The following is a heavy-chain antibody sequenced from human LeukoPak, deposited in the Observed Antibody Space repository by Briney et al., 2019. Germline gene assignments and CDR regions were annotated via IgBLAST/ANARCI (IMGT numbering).Heavy chain of an antibody. D-gene: IGHD2-15*01. J-gene: IGHJ4*02. CDR3: ARVGFCSGGLCPYHFDY. V-gene: IGHV1-2*02. CDR1: GYTFTGYY. Sequence: VASVKVSCKASGYTFTGYYMHWVRQAPGQGLEWMGWINPNSGGTSFAQKFQGRVTMTRDTSISTAYMELSRLRSDDTAVYYCARVGFCSGGLCPYHFDYWGQGTLVTVSS. CDR2: INPNSGGT.